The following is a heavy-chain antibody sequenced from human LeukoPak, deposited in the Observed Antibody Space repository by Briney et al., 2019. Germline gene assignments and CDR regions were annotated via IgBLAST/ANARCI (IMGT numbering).Heavy chain of an antibody. CDR1: GFTFSSYA. D-gene: IGHD3-10*01. CDR2: ISYDGSNK. Sequence: GGSLRLSCAASGFTFSSYAMHWVRQAPGKGLEWVAVISYDGSNKYYADSVKGRSTISRDNSKNTLYLQMNSLRAEDTAVYYCARGLYGSGTYGGFDYWGQGTLVTVSS. V-gene: IGHV3-30-3*01. CDR3: ARGLYGSGTYGGFDY. J-gene: IGHJ4*02.